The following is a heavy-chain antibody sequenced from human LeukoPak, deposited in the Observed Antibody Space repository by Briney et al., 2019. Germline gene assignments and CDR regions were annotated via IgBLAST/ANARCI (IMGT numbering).Heavy chain of an antibody. Sequence: GGSLRLSCAASGFTFNTYAMTWVRQAPGMGLEWVSGISGSGSNAYYAGSVKGRFTISRDNPKNTLYLQMNSLRVEDTALYYCAKDLQRWIQLPDYWGQGTLVTVSS. CDR2: ISGSGSNA. D-gene: IGHD5-24*01. V-gene: IGHV3-23*01. J-gene: IGHJ4*02. CDR1: GFTFNTYA. CDR3: AKDLQRWIQLPDY.